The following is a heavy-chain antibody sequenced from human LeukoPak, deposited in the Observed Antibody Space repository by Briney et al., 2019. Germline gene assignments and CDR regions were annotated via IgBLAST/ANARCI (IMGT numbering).Heavy chain of an antibody. Sequence: PSETLSLTCGVSGGSISSTNWWSWVRQPPGQGLEWIGEIHRAGRTRYNPSLKSRVTISMDYSKNQFSLKLTSVTAADTAIYYCGKTDIYFNPIDYWGPGSLVTVSS. J-gene: IGHJ4*02. D-gene: IGHD3-9*01. CDR3: GKTDIYFNPIDY. V-gene: IGHV4-4*02. CDR2: IHRAGRT. CDR1: GGSISSTNW.